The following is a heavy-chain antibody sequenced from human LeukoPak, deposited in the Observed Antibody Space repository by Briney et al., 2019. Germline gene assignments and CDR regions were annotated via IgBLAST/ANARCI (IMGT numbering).Heavy chain of an antibody. J-gene: IGHJ6*03. CDR3: AREDWDYYYYMDV. CDR2: INPNSGGT. D-gene: IGHD3/OR15-3a*01. CDR1: GYTFTSYY. Sequence: ASVKVSCKASGYTFTSYYMHWVRQAPGQGLEWMGWINPNSGGTNYAQKFQGRVTMTRDTSISTAYMELSRLRSDDTAVYYCAREDWDYYYYMDVWGKGTTVTVSS. V-gene: IGHV1-2*02.